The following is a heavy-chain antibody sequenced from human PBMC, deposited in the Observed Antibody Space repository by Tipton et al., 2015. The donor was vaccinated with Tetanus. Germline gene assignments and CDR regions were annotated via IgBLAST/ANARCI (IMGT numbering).Heavy chain of an antibody. V-gene: IGHV3-21*01. D-gene: IGHD6-6*01. CDR2: ISSTTSYI. CDR1: GFLFSSYT. Sequence: GSLRLSCSVSGFLFSSYTMNWVRQAPGRGLEWVSSISSTTSYIYYSDSVKGRFTISRDNAKNSLYLQMNSLTADDMAVYFCASGSSLDYWGQGTLVTVSS. J-gene: IGHJ4*02. CDR3: ASGSSLDY.